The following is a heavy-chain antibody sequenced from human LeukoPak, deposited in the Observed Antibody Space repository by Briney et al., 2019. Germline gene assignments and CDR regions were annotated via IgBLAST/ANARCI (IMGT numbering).Heavy chain of an antibody. CDR2: IKFHGHET. CDR3: AREAPICRNADCRTGFDY. V-gene: IGHV3-30*02. J-gene: IGHJ4*02. D-gene: IGHD1-1*01. CDR1: GFNFNNYD. Sequence: QPGGSLTLSCVASGFNFNNYDLHWVRQAPGKGLEWVAFIKFHGHETFYADSVEGRFTFSRDNSRNTVYLQMSSLRSEDTAVYYCAREAPICRNADCRTGFDYWGQGTVVAVSS.